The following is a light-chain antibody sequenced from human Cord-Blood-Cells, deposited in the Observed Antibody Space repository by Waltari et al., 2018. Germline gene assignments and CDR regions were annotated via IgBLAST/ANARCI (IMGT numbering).Light chain of an antibody. J-gene: IGLJ2*01. Sequence: QSALTQPPSVSGSPGQSVTISCTGTSSDVGSYNRVSWYQQPPGTAPKPMIYEVSNRPSGVPDRFSGSKSGNTTSLTISGIQAEDEADYYCSSYTSSSTVVFGGGTKLTVL. CDR1: SSDVGSYNR. V-gene: IGLV2-18*02. CDR2: EVS. CDR3: SSYTSSSTVV.